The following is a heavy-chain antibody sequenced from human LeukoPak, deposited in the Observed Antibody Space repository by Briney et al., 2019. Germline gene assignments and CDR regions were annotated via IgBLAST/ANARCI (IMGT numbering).Heavy chain of an antibody. J-gene: IGHJ6*03. Sequence: ASVKVSCKASGYTFTSYDINWVRQATGQGLEWMGWMNPNSGNTDYAQKFQGRVTMTRNTSISTAYMELSSLRSGDTAVYYCARVPRITMVRGPRHYYYYMDVWGKGTTVTVSS. D-gene: IGHD3-10*01. V-gene: IGHV1-8*01. CDR2: MNPNSGNT. CDR3: ARVPRITMVRGPRHYYYYMDV. CDR1: GYTFTSYD.